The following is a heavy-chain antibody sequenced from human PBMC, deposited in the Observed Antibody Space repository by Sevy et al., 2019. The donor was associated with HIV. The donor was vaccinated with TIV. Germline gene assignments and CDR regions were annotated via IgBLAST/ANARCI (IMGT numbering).Heavy chain of an antibody. V-gene: IGHV3-23*01. CDR3: AKDGVSYVWGSHYDY. Sequence: EGSLRLSCEASGFSFSNYGMNWVHQAPGKGLEWVSGTGGSGGSTYYADSVKGRFTISRDNSKNTLYLQMNSLRAEDTAVYSCAKDGVSYVWGSHYDYWGQGTLVTVSS. D-gene: IGHD3-16*01. J-gene: IGHJ4*02. CDR1: GFSFSNYG. CDR2: TGGSGGST.